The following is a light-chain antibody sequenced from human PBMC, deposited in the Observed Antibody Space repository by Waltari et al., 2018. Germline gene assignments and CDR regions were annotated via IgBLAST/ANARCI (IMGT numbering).Light chain of an antibody. CDR1: QSLSTY. V-gene: IGKV3-11*01. Sequence: EILLTQSPGTLSLSPGERATLSCRASQSLSTYLHWYQQKPGQAPRLLIYDASNRATGVPDRFSGSGFGTDFTLTISSLESEDFAVYYCQHRANLWVFGQGTKVEIK. CDR3: QHRANLWV. J-gene: IGKJ1*01. CDR2: DAS.